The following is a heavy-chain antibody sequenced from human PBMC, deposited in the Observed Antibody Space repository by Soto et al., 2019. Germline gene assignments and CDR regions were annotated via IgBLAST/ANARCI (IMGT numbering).Heavy chain of an antibody. V-gene: IGHV1-69*01. Sequence: QVQLVQSGAEVKKPGSSVKVSCKASGGTFSSYAISWVRQAPGQGLEWMGGIIPIFGTANYAQKFQGRVTITGDESTSPAYRGLSSLRSEDTAVYYCGGGVGVVVVAATDWGQGTLVTVSS. CDR2: IIPIFGTA. CDR1: GGTFSSYA. J-gene: IGHJ4*02. CDR3: GGGVGVVVVAATD. D-gene: IGHD2-15*01.